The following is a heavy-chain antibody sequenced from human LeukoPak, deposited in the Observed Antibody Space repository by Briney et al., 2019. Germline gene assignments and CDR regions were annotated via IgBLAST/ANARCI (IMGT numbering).Heavy chain of an antibody. CDR2: INPNSGGT. CDR1: GYTFTGYY. CDR3: ARTSGTVTTSSWYFDL. Sequence: ASVKVSCKASGYTFTGYYMHWVRQAPGQGLEWMGWINPNSGGTNYAQKFQGRVTMTRDTSISTAYMELSRLRSDDTAAYYCARTSGTVTTSSWYFDLWGRGTLVTDSS. J-gene: IGHJ2*01. V-gene: IGHV1-2*02. D-gene: IGHD4-17*01.